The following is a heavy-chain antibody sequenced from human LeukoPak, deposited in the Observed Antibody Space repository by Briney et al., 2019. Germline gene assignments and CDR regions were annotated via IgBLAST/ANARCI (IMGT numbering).Heavy chain of an antibody. CDR3: ARYCGGDCYRADAFDI. Sequence: SQTLSLTCTVSGGSISSGSYYWSWIRQPAGKGLEWIGRIYTSGSTNYNPSLKSRVTISVDTSKNQFSLKLSSVTATDTAVYYCARYCGGDCYRADAFDIWGQGTMVTVSS. V-gene: IGHV4-61*02. CDR2: IYTSGST. J-gene: IGHJ3*02. D-gene: IGHD2-21*01. CDR1: GGSISSGSYY.